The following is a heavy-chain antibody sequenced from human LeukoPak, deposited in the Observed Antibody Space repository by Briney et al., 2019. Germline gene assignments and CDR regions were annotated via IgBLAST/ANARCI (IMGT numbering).Heavy chain of an antibody. CDR1: GGSISGYY. D-gene: IGHD4-11*01. CDR3: ARHTISTTAIDY. J-gene: IGHJ4*02. CDR2: IYYSGSS. Sequence: PSETLSLTCTVSGGSISGYYWSWIRQPPGKGLEWIGYIYYSGSSKFNTSLKSRVTISVDTSKNQFSLKLSSVTAADTAVYYCARHTISTTAIDYWGQGTLVTVSS. V-gene: IGHV4-59*08.